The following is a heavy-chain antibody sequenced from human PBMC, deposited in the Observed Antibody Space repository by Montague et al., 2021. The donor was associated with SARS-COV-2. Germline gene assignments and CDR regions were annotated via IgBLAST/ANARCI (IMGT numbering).Heavy chain of an antibody. CDR1: GTSFSGYY. Sequence: SETLSLTCAVHGTSFSGYYWNWIRQPPGKGLEWIGEINHGGSTKYSPSLKSRLTISADTSKNQFSLKLTSVAAADTAVYYCARLRDGVVPSPILGVGPYYSYYYMDVWGRGTTVT. J-gene: IGHJ6*03. V-gene: IGHV4-34*01. CDR3: ARLRDGVVPSPILGVGPYYSYYYMDV. CDR2: INHGGST. D-gene: IGHD3-10*01.